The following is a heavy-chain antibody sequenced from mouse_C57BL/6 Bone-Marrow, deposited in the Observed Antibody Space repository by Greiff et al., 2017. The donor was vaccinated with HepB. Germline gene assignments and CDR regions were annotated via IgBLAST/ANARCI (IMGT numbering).Heavy chain of an antibody. J-gene: IGHJ2*01. V-gene: IGHV5-4*01. Sequence: EVKLMESGGGLVKPGGSLKLSCAASGFTFSSYAMSWVRQTPENRLEWVATISDGGSYTYYPDNVKGRFTISRDNAKNNLYLQMSHLKSEDTAMYYCARDRDYYGSSPSYYFDYWGQGTTLTVSS. CDR2: ISDGGSYT. CDR3: ARDRDYYGSSPSYYFDY. CDR1: GFTFSSYA. D-gene: IGHD1-1*01.